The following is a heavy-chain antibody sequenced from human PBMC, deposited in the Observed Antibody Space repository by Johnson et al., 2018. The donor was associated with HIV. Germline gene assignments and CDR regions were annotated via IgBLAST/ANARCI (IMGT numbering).Heavy chain of an antibody. J-gene: IGHJ3*02. CDR2: IGTAGDT. CDR1: GFTFSSYD. CDR3: AKGMGELLRIDAFDI. V-gene: IGHV3-13*01. Sequence: EQLVESGGGLVQPGGSLRLSCAASGFTFSSYDMHWVRQATGKGLEWVSAIGTAGDTYYPGSVKGRFTISRENAKNTLYLQMNSLRAEDTAVYYCAKGMGELLRIDAFDIWGQGTMVTVSS. D-gene: IGHD1-26*01.